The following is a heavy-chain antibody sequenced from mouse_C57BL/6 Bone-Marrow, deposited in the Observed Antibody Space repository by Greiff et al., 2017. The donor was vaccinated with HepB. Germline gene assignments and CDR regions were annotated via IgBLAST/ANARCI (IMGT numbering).Heavy chain of an antibody. D-gene: IGHD2-1*01. Sequence: EVQLQQSGTVLARPGASVKMSCKTSGYTFTSYWMHWVKQRPGQGLEWIGAIYPGNSDTSYNQKFKGKAKLTAVTSASTAYMELSSLTNEDSAVYYCTTYYGNPNWYFDVWGTGTTVTVSS. CDR3: TTYYGNPNWYFDV. CDR2: IYPGNSDT. V-gene: IGHV1-5*01. J-gene: IGHJ1*03. CDR1: GYTFTSYW.